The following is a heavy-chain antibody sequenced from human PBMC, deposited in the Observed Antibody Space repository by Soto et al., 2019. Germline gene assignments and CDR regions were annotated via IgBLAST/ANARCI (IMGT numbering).Heavy chain of an antibody. CDR1: GFTFNSYV. V-gene: IGHV3-23*01. J-gene: IGHJ4*02. Sequence: GGSLRLSCAASGFTFNSYVMSWVRQAPGKGLERVPGISGSGGSTYYADSVKGRFTISRDNSKNTLYLQMSSLRAEDTAVYYCAKSGGNSYNYRVDYWGQGTLVTVSS. D-gene: IGHD5-18*01. CDR3: AKSGGNSYNYRVDY. CDR2: ISGSGGST.